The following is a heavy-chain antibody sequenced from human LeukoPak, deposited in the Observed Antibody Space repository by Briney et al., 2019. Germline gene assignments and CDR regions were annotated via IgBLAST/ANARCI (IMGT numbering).Heavy chain of an antibody. J-gene: IGHJ4*02. CDR1: GFTFSSYW. Sequence: GGSLRLSCAASGFTFSSYWMHWVRRAPGKGLVWVSRINSDGSVSNYADSVKGRFTISRDNAKNTLYLQMNGLRAEDTAMYYCATQPGSDYWGQGTLVTVSS. CDR2: INSDGSVS. V-gene: IGHV3-74*01. D-gene: IGHD3-10*01. CDR3: ATQPGSDY.